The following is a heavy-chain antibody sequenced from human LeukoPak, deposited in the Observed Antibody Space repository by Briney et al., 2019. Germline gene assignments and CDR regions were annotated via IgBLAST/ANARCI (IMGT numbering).Heavy chain of an antibody. D-gene: IGHD3-22*01. CDR2: ISAYNGNT. CDR3: ARGTRGDTSGYIRGQFDY. V-gene: IGHV1-18*01. CDR1: GYTFTSYG. J-gene: IGHJ4*02. Sequence: ASVKVSCKASGYTFTSYGISWVRQAPGQGLGWMGWISAYNGNTNYAQKLQGRVTMTTDTSTSTAYMELRSLRSDDTAVYYCARGTRGDTSGYIRGQFDYWGQGTLVTVSS.